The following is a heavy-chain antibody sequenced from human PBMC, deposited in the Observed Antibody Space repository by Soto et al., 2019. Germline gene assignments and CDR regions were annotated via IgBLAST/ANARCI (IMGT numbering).Heavy chain of an antibody. V-gene: IGHV3-73*01. D-gene: IGHD5-12*01. Sequence: GDLRLSCAASGFTFSGSAMHWVRQASGKGLEWVGRLRSKANSYATAYAASGKGRLTISRDDSKNTPYLQMNSLRTEDTAVCYCRSCSPVLVANYDGLDGWGQGRTVTV. CDR2: LRSKANSYAT. CDR1: GFTFSGSA. J-gene: IGHJ6*01. CDR3: RSCSPVLVANYDGLDG.